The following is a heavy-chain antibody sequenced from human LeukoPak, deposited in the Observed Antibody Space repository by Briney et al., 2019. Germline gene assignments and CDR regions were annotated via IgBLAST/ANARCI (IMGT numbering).Heavy chain of an antibody. V-gene: IGHV1-69*13. J-gene: IGHJ6*02. CDR1: GGTFSSYA. D-gene: IGHD1-26*01. Sequence: SVKVSCKASGGTFSSYAISWVRQAPGQGLEWMGGIIPIFGTANYAQKFQGGVTITADESTSTAYMELSSLRSEDTAVYYCASSESGSYYYYGMDVWGQGTTVTVSS. CDR2: IIPIFGTA. CDR3: ASSESGSYYYYGMDV.